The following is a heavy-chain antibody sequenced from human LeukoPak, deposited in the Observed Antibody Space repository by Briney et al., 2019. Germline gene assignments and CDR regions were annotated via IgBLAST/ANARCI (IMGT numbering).Heavy chain of an antibody. J-gene: IGHJ4*02. CDR1: GYSISSGYY. CDR2: IYHSGST. D-gene: IGHD4-11*01. V-gene: IGHV4-38-2*02. CDR3: ARDYGDYRFDY. Sequence: SETLSLTCAVSGYSISSGYYWGWIRQPPGKGLEWIGSIYHSGSTYYNPSLKSRVTISVDTSKNQLSLKLSSVTAADTAVYYCARDYGDYRFDYWGQGTLVTVSS.